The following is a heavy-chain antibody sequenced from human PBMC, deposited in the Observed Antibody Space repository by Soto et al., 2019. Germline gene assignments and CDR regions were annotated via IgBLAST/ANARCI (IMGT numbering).Heavy chain of an antibody. CDR2: IYHSGST. J-gene: IGHJ5*02. CDR3: ARDRGQWPISRGWPDP. V-gene: IGHV4-4*02. D-gene: IGHD6-19*01. CDR1: GVSISSGNW. Sequence: QVQLQESGPGLVEPSGTLSLTCAVSGVSISSGNWWSWVRQPPGKGLEWIGEIYHSGSTKYNPSLKSRVTISVDKSKNQFSLNLSSVTAADAAVYYCARDRGQWPISRGWPDPWGQGTLVTVSS.